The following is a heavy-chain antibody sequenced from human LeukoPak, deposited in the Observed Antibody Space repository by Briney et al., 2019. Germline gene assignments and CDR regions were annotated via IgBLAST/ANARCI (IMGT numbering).Heavy chain of an antibody. V-gene: IGHV1-8*01. D-gene: IGHD2-21*02. J-gene: IGHJ5*02. CDR3: ARSSGDPHNWFDP. Sequence: ASVKVSCKASGYTFTSYDINWVRQATGQGLEWMGWMNPNSGNTGYAQKFQGRVTMTRNTSISTACMELSSLKSEDTAVYYCARSSGDPHNWFDPWGQGTLVTVSS. CDR2: MNPNSGNT. CDR1: GYTFTSYD.